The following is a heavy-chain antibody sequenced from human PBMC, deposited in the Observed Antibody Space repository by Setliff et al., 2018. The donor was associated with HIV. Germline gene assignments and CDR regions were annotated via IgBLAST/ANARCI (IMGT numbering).Heavy chain of an antibody. Sequence: SETLSLTCTVSGASISSSGYYWGWIRQPPGKGLEWIGTIYYSGSTYYNPSLESRVTISVDTSKNQFSLKLSSVTAADTAIYYCAVKGAAVGMGWFDPWGQGNLVTVSS. CDR2: IYYSGST. CDR3: AVKGAAVGMGWFDP. J-gene: IGHJ5*02. V-gene: IGHV4-39*01. D-gene: IGHD6-13*01. CDR1: GASISSSGYY.